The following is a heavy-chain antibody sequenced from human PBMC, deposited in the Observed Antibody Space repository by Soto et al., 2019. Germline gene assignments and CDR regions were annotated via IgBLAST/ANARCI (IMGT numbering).Heavy chain of an antibody. D-gene: IGHD4-17*01. CDR1: GFALSDAW. CDR2: IISKTDT. V-gene: IGHV3-15*01. J-gene: IGHJ4*02. CDR3: STFDYTTAVTARDY. Sequence: GGSLRLSCAASGFALSDAWMNWVRQAPGKGLEWVGRIISKTDTNYAATAKGRFTILRDDSKNTLYLQMNSLKIEDTAVYYCSTFDYTTAVTARDYWGQGTLVTVSS.